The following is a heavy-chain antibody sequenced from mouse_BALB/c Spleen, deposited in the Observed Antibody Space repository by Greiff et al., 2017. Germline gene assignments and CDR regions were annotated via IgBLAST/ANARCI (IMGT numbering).Heavy chain of an antibody. V-gene: IGHV5-17*02. CDR2: ISSGSSTI. CDR3: ESINYYGSSYAMDY. CDR1: GFTFSSFG. D-gene: IGHD1-1*01. J-gene: IGHJ4*01. Sequence: EVQLVESGGGLVQPGGSRKLSCAASGFTFSSFGMHWVRQAPGKGLEWVAYISSGSSTIYYADTVKGRFTISRDNPKNTLFLHMASLRSEDTAMYDCESINYYGSSYAMDYWGQGTSVTVSS.